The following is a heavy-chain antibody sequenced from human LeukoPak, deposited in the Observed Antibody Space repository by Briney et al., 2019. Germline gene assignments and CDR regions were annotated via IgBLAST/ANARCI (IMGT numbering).Heavy chain of an antibody. Sequence: SETLSLTCTVSGGSISSYYWSWIRQPAGKGLEWIGRIYTSGSTNYNPSLKSRVTMSVDTSKNQFSLKLSSVTAADTAVYYCAREGPRYCSGGSCYIDYWGQGTLVTVSS. D-gene: IGHD2-15*01. V-gene: IGHV4-4*07. CDR2: IYTSGST. CDR3: AREGPRYCSGGSCYIDY. CDR1: GGSISSYY. J-gene: IGHJ4*02.